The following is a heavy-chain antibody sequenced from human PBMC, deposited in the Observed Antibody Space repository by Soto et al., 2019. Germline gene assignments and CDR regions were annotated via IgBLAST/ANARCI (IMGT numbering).Heavy chain of an antibody. CDR3: ARSAFYYDSSGYATAFDI. CDR1: GYTFTYRY. Sequence: SVKVSCKASGYTFTYRYLHWVRQAPGQALEWMGWITPFNGNTNYAQKFQVRVTITRDRSMSTAYMELSSLRSEDTAMYYCARSAFYYDSSGYATAFDIWGQGTMVTVSS. V-gene: IGHV1-45*02. D-gene: IGHD3-22*01. CDR2: ITPFNGNT. J-gene: IGHJ3*02.